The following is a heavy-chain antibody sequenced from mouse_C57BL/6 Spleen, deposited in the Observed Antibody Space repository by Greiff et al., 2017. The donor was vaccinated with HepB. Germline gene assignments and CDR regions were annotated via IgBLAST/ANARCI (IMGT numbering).Heavy chain of an antibody. J-gene: IGHJ3*01. D-gene: IGHD2-4*01. CDR1: GFSLTSYG. Sequence: VKLMESGPGLVQPSQSLSITCTVSGFSLTSYGVHWVRQSPGKGLEWLGAIWSGGSTDYNAAFISRLSISKDNSKSQVFFKMTSLQADDTAIYYCARNDYDRAWFAYWGQGTLVTVSA. CDR3: ARNDYDRAWFAY. V-gene: IGHV2-2*01. CDR2: IWSGGST.